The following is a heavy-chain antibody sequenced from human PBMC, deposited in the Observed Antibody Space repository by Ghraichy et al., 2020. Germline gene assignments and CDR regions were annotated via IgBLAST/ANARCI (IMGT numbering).Heavy chain of an antibody. CDR2: ISVEGRST. CDR3: ARGSNYYDSNPREGLAV. J-gene: IGHJ6*02. D-gene: IGHD3-22*01. CDR1: GFNFGPYW. V-gene: IGHV3-74*01. Sequence: GGSLRLSCAASGFNFGPYWMHWVRQAPGKGLVWLSRISVEGRSTSYADSVKGRFTISRDNAKNTLFLQMTSLSADDTAVYYCARGSNYYDSNPREGLAVWGQGTTVAVSS.